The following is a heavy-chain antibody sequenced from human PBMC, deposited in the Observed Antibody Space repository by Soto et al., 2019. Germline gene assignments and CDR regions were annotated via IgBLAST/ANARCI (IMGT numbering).Heavy chain of an antibody. CDR1: RCTFSSYA. V-gene: IGHV1-69*13. Sequence: ASVKVSCKASRCTFSSYAISWVRQAPGQGHEWVGGIIPIFGTANYAQKFQGRVTITADESTSTAYMELSSLRSEDTAVYYCARVERSYDFWSGKFDPWGQGTLVTVSS. CDR2: IIPIFGTA. D-gene: IGHD3-3*01. CDR3: ARVERSYDFWSGKFDP. J-gene: IGHJ5*02.